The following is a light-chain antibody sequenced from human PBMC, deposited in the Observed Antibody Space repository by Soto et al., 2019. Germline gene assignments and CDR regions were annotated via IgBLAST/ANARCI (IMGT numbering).Light chain of an antibody. Sequence: QSALTQPASVSGSPGQSITISCTGTSSDVGGYNYVSWYQQHPGKAPKLMIYVVSNRPSGVSNRFSGSKSGNTASLTISGLQAEDEADYSCSSYTSSSVVFGGGTKLTVL. J-gene: IGLJ2*01. V-gene: IGLV2-14*01. CDR2: VVS. CDR1: SSDVGGYNY. CDR3: SSYTSSSVV.